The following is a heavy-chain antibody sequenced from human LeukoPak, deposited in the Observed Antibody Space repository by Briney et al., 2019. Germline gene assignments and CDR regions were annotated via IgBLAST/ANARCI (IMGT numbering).Heavy chain of an antibody. CDR2: IYHSGST. CDR3: ARLDDSSGYLH. Sequence: SETLSLTCTVSGYSISSGSCWGWIRQPPGEGLDWIGSIYHSGSTYYNPSLKSRVTISVDTSKNQFSLKLSSVTAADTAVYYCARLDDSSGYLHWGQGTLVTVSS. J-gene: IGHJ4*02. CDR1: GYSISSGSC. V-gene: IGHV4-38-2*02. D-gene: IGHD3-22*01.